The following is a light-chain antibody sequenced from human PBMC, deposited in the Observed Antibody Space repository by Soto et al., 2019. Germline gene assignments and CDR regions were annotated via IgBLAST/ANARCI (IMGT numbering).Light chain of an antibody. Sequence: DIQMTQSPSTLSASVGDRVTITCRASQSVDNCLAWYQRRPGKAPKLLIYVASTLEVGVPSRFSGSGSGTESTLTINSLQPDDSATYYCQQYKTYSPAFGQGKKVEI. CDR3: QQYKTYSPA. CDR1: QSVDNC. V-gene: IGKV1-5*03. CDR2: VAS. J-gene: IGKJ1*01.